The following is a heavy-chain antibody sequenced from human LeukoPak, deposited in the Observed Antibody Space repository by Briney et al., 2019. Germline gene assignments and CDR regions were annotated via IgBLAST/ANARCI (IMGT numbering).Heavy chain of an antibody. CDR1: GFTFSNYN. Sequence: GGSLRLSCAASGFTFSNYNMNWVRQAPGKGLEWVSSISSRSSYIYYADPVKGRFTISRDNAKNSLYLQMNSLRAEDTAVYYCARGDYFDYYYMDVWGKGTTVTVSS. D-gene: IGHD3-22*01. CDR3: ARGDYFDYYYMDV. CDR2: ISSRSSYI. V-gene: IGHV3-21*01. J-gene: IGHJ6*03.